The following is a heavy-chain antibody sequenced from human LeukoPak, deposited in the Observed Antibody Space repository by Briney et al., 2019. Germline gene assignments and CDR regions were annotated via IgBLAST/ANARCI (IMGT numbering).Heavy chain of an antibody. CDR3: ARSYGGWFDP. CDR2: ISHSGGGT. D-gene: IGHD3-10*01. CDR1: GFAFSSYG. V-gene: IGHV3-23*01. Sequence: GGSLRLSCAASGFAFSSYGMSWVRQAPGKGLEWVSTISHSGGGTYYADSVKGRFTISRDNANNSVYLQMDSLRAEDTAVYYCARSYGGWFDPWGQGTLVTVSS. J-gene: IGHJ5*02.